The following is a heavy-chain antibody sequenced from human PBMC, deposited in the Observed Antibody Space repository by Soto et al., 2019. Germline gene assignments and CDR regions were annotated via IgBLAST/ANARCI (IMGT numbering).Heavy chain of an antibody. CDR2: ISGSGGST. CDR3: AKDQEDVVVVAATLFDY. V-gene: IGHV3-23*01. J-gene: IGHJ4*02. Sequence: GGSLRLSCAASGFTFSSYAMSWVRQAPGKGLEWVSAISGSGGSTYYADSVKGRFTISRDNSKNTLYLQMNSLRAEDTAVYYCAKDQEDVVVVAATLFDYWGQGTLVTVSS. CDR1: GFTFSSYA. D-gene: IGHD2-15*01.